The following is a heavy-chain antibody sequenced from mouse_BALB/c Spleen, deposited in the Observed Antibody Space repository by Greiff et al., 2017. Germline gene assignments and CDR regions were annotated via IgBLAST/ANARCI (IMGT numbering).Heavy chain of an antibody. J-gene: IGHJ3*01. Sequence: EVKLMESGGGLVKPGGSLKLSCAASGFTFSDYYMYWVRQTPEKRLEWVATISDGGSYTYYPDSVKGRFTISRDNAKNNLYLQMSSLKSEDTAMYYCAREDITTASYWGQGTLVTVSA. V-gene: IGHV5-4*02. CDR1: GFTFSDYY. CDR3: AREDITTASY. CDR2: ISDGGSYT. D-gene: IGHD1-2*01.